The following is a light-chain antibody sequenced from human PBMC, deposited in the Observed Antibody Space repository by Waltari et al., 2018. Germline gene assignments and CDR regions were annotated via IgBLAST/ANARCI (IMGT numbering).Light chain of an antibody. CDR3: QQYKQWPLT. Sequence: IVMTQSPAILSVSPGEGATLSCRASQSVDTFLAWSQQLRGRAPRLLIWGAPTRATGIPARFSGSGSGTEFTLTISSLQSEDFAVYYCQQYKQWPLTFGGGTRVDIK. J-gene: IGKJ4*01. CDR2: GAP. V-gene: IGKV3-15*01. CDR1: QSVDTF.